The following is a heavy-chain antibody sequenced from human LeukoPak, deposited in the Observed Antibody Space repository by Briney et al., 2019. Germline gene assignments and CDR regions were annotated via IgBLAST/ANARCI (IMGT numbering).Heavy chain of an antibody. CDR3: AKDSYYYYIDV. Sequence: GGSLRLSCAASGFTFRSYGMHWGRQAPGRGLEWVTFIGYDGSNKYYTDSVKGRFTISRDNSKNTLYLQMNSLRTEDTAVYYCAKDSYYYYIDVWGKGTTVTVSS. J-gene: IGHJ6*03. CDR2: IGYDGSNK. CDR1: GFTFRSYG. V-gene: IGHV3-30*02.